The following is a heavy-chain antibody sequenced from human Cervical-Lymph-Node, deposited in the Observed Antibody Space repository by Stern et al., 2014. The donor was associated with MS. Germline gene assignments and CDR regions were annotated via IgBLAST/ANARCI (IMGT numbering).Heavy chain of an antibody. CDR3: AKDRGYSYGYYYYGLDG. D-gene: IGHD5-18*01. Sequence: VQLVESGGDLVLPGGSLRLSCAASGFNFTNYAMSWVRQAPGKGLEWISGISGSGGATYSADSVKGRFTLSRDNSKNTLFLEMNSLRGEDTAVYYCAKDRGYSYGYYYYGLDGWGQGTTVIVSS. CDR1: GFNFTNYA. J-gene: IGHJ6*02. V-gene: IGHV3-23*04. CDR2: ISGSGGAT.